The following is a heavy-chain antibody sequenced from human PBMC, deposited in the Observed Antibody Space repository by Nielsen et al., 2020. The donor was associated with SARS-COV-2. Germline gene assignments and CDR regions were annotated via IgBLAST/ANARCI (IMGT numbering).Heavy chain of an antibody. CDR3: ARESSIVLMVYVHHYGMDV. CDR2: ITNTADGSTV. V-gene: IGHV3-11*04. D-gene: IGHD2-8*01. J-gene: IGHJ6*02. Sequence: GGSLRLSCAGSGLTLANYYMSWIRQAPGGGLEWVSYITNTADGSTVHYADSVQGRFTISRDNAKNSLYLQMNSLRAEDTAVYYCARESSIVLMVYVHHYGMDVWGQGTTVTVSS. CDR1: GLTLANYY.